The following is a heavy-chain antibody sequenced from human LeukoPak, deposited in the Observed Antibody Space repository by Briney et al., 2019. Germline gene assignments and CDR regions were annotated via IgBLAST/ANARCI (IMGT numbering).Heavy chain of an antibody. J-gene: IGHJ4*02. V-gene: IGHV3-23*01. CDR1: GFTFSSHA. CDR3: AKLGSSGYPCDY. CDR2: ISGSGGTT. D-gene: IGHD3-22*01. Sequence: GGSLRLSCAASGFTFSSHALSWLRQAPGKGLEWVSTISGSGGTTYYADSVKGRFTISRDNSKNTLYLQMNSLRAEDTAVYYCAKLGSSGYPCDYWGQGTLVTVSS.